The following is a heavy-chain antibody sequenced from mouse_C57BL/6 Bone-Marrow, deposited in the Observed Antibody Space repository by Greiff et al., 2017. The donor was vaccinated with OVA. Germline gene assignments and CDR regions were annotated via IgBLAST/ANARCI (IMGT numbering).Heavy chain of an antibody. CDR3: AREDYDSYYAMDY. D-gene: IGHD2-4*01. CDR2: IDPSDSYT. V-gene: IGHV1-69*01. Sequence: VQLQQPGAELVMPGASVKLSCKASGYTFTRYWMHWVKQRPGQGLEWIGVIDPSDSYTNYNQKFKGKSTLTVDKSSSTAYMQLSSLTSEDSAVYDCAREDYDSYYAMDYWGQGTSVTVSS. J-gene: IGHJ4*01. CDR1: GYTFTRYW.